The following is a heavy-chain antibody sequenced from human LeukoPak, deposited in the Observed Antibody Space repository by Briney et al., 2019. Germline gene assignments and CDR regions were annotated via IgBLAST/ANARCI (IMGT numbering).Heavy chain of an antibody. V-gene: IGHV3-7*04. CDR2: IKQDGSEK. Sequence: GRSLRLSCAASRFTLSSYWMSWVRQAPGKGLEWVANIKQDGSEKYYVDSVKGRFTISRDNAQNSLYLQMNSLRAEDTAVYYCAREMGANRNDAFDLWGQGTMVTVPS. D-gene: IGHD1-26*01. CDR3: AREMGANRNDAFDL. CDR1: RFTLSSYW. J-gene: IGHJ3*01.